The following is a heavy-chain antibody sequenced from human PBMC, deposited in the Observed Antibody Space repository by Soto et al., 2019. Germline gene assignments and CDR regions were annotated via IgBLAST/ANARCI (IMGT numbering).Heavy chain of an antibody. Sequence: GGSLRLSCAASGFTFSSNWMSWVRQAPGKGLEWVANINLDGSEKYYVDSVKGRFTISRDNARNSLWLQMNSLRADDTAVYYCSKDLGYSSSSASDHWGQGTLVTVSS. J-gene: IGHJ4*02. CDR3: SKDLGYSSSSASDH. V-gene: IGHV3-7*01. CDR1: GFTFSSNW. CDR2: INLDGSEK. D-gene: IGHD6-6*01.